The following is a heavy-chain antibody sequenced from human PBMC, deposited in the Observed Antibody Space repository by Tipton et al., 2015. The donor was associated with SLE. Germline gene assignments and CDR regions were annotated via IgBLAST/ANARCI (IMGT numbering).Heavy chain of an antibody. CDR2: VNHSGST. J-gene: IGHJ4*02. V-gene: IGHV4-34*01. D-gene: IGHD3-3*01. CDR1: GGSFSGYF. CDR3: ARCTIFGVVRGSFDS. Sequence: TLSLTCAVYGGSFSGYFWTWIRQSPGKGLEWIGDVNHSGSTDYHPSLKSRVTMSVGTSKNQFSLKLTSVTAADTALYYCARCTIFGVVRGSFDSWGQGTLVTVS.